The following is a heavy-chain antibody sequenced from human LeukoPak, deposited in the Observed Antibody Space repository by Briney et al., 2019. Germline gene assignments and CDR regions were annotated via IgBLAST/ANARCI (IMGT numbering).Heavy chain of an antibody. J-gene: IGHJ6*02. D-gene: IGHD2-2*01. CDR1: GGSFSDYF. V-gene: IGHV4-34*01. CDR3: ARDVVVVPAAIHYGMDV. Sequence: SETLSLTCAVYGGSFSDYFWGWIRQPPGKGLDGIGEINHSGRTYYNPSLKSRVTISVDTSKNQFSLNLSSVTAADTAVYYCARDVVVVPAAIHYGMDVWGQGTTVTVSS. CDR2: INHSGRT.